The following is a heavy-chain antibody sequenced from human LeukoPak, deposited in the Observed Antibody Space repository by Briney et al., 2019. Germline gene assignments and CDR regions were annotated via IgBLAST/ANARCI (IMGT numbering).Heavy chain of an antibody. Sequence: GGSLRLPCAASGFTFSSYWMSWVRQAPGKGLEWVANIKQDGSEKYYVDSVKGRFTISRDNAKNSLYLQMNSLRAEDTAVYFCARRSGVAVAGAFDYWGQGTLVTVSS. J-gene: IGHJ4*02. CDR2: IKQDGSEK. D-gene: IGHD6-19*01. CDR1: GFTFSSYW. CDR3: ARRSGVAVAGAFDY. V-gene: IGHV3-7*03.